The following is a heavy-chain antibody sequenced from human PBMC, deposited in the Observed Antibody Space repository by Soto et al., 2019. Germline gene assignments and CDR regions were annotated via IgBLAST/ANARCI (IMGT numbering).Heavy chain of an antibody. V-gene: IGHV4-4*02. D-gene: IGHD3-3*01. Sequence: QVQLQESGPGLVKPSGTLSLTCAVSGGSISSSNWWSWVRQPPGKGLEWIGEIYHSGSTNYNPSLKSLVTISVDKSKYQFSLKLSSLTAAYTAVYYCASFGVGNRASYGMDVCGQGTTVTVSS. J-gene: IGHJ6*02. CDR1: GGSISSSNW. CDR3: ASFGVGNRASYGMDV. CDR2: IYHSGST.